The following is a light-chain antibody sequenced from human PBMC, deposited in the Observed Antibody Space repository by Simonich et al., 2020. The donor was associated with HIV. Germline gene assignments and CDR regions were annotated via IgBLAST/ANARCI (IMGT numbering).Light chain of an antibody. V-gene: IGLV2-23*03. J-gene: IGLJ3*02. CDR2: EGS. CDR1: SSDVGSYNL. Sequence: QSALTQPASVSGSPGQSITISCTGTSSDVGSYNLVSWYQQHAGKAPKVMIYEGSKRPSGVPDRFTGSKSGNTASLTISGLQAEDEADYYCCSYAGSYTFVFGGGTKLTVL. CDR3: CSYAGSYTFV.